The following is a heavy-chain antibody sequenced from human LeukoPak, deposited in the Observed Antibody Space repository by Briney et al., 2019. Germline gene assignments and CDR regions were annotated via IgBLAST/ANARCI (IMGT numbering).Heavy chain of an antibody. CDR1: GYTFTSYY. CDR2: LNPSGGTT. D-gene: IGHD1-26*01. CDR3: ARSGSYYGSFDY. V-gene: IGHV1-46*01. Sequence: GASVKVSCKAFGYTFTSYYIHWVRQAPGQGLEWMGILNPSGGTTTYAQKFQGRVTMTRDTSTTTVYIELSRPTSEDTGVYYCARSGSYYGSFDYWGQGTLVTVSS. J-gene: IGHJ4*02.